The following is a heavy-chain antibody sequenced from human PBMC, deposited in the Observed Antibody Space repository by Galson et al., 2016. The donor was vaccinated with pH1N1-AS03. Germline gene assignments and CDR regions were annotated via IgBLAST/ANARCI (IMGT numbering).Heavy chain of an antibody. CDR3: ARDGQLWPHYYPLDV. CDR2: IYYSGTT. D-gene: IGHD3-22*01. J-gene: IGHJ6*02. CDR1: GAPITSGSHY. Sequence: ETLSLTCSVSGAPITSGSHYWTWIRQLPGKGLEWIGYIYYSGTTKFNPSLATRVTMSVDRSKSQFSLNLMSGTAADTAVYYCARDGQLWPHYYPLDVWGQGTTVTVSS. V-gene: IGHV4-61*01.